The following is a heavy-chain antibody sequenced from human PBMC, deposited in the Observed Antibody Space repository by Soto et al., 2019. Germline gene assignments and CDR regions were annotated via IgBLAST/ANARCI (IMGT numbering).Heavy chain of an antibody. J-gene: IGHJ2*01. V-gene: IGHV3-30-3*01. D-gene: IGHD5-12*01. Sequence: QVQLVESGGGVVQPGRSLRLSCAASGFTFSSYAMHWVRQAPGKGLEWVAVISYDGSNKYYADSVKGRFTISRDNSKNTLYLQMNSLRAEVTAVYYCARDPGDGYNYWYFDLWGRDTLVTVSS. CDR3: ARDPGDGYNYWYFDL. CDR2: ISYDGSNK. CDR1: GFTFSSYA.